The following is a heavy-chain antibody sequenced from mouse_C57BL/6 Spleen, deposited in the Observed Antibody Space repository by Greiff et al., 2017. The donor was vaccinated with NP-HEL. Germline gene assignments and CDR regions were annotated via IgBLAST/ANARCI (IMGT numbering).Heavy chain of an antibody. CDR1: GYTFTSYW. CDR3: ARSPITTVVGQAMDY. D-gene: IGHD1-1*01. J-gene: IGHJ4*01. CDR2: IHPNSGST. V-gene: IGHV1-64*01. Sequence: VQLQQPGAELVKPGASVKLSCKASGYTFTSYWMHWVKQRPGQGLEWIGMIHPNSGSTNYNEKFKSKATLTVDKSSSTAYMQLSSLTSEDSAVYYCARSPITTVVGQAMDYWGQGTSVTVSS.